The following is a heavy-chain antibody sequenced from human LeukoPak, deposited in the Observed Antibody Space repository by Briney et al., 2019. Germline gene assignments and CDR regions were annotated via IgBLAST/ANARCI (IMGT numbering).Heavy chain of an antibody. CDR2: ISAYNDNT. V-gene: IGHV1-18*04. D-gene: IGHD6-13*01. Sequence: ASVKVSCNASGYTFTTYGIYWIRQAPGQGLEWMGLISAYNDNTDFAQNFQGRVTMTTDKSTSTAYMELRSLRSDDTAVYYWETGGAHIPGPGLYWGQGTRATV. J-gene: IGHJ4*02. CDR1: GYTFTTYG. CDR3: ETGGAHIPGPGLY.